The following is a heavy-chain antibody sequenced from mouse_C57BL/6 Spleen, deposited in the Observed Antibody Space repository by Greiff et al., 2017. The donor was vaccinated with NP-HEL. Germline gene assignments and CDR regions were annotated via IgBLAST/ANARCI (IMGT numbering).Heavy chain of an antibody. D-gene: IGHD1-1*01. V-gene: IGHV5-6*01. J-gene: IGHJ1*03. CDR3: ARHTVVAEDWYFEV. Sequence: EVQRVESGGDLVKPGGSLKLSCAASGFTFSSYGMSWVRQTPDKRLEWVATISSGGSYTYYPDSVKGRFTISRDNAKNTLYLQMSSLKSEDTAMYYCARHTVVAEDWYFEVWGTGTTVTVSS. CDR1: GFTFSSYG. CDR2: ISSGGSYT.